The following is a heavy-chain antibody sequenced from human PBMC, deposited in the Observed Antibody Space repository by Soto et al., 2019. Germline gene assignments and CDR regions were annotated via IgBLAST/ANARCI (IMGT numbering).Heavy chain of an antibody. CDR2: ISGSGSTM. D-gene: IGHD6-19*01. CDR3: ARVNFDSSGPNFDY. J-gene: IGHJ4*02. V-gene: IGHV3-48*03. Sequence: LRLSCAASGFTFSNYEMNWVRQAPGKGLEWVSYISGSGSTMYYADSVKGRFTISRDNAKNSLYLQMNSLRAEDTAVYYCARVNFDSSGPNFDYWGQGTLVTVSS. CDR1: GFTFSNYE.